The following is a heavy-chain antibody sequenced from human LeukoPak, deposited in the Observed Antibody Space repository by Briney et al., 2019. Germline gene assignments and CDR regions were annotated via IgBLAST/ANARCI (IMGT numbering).Heavy chain of an antibody. V-gene: IGHV4-34*01. CDR1: GGSFSAFF. CDR2: VGHSGSA. D-gene: IGHD3-22*01. Sequence: SETLSLTCAVSGGSFSAFFWRWIRQPPGKGLEWIGDVGHSGSADYNPSLKSRVTVSADPAKTQFSLKLTSVTAADTAVYYCATRGDYSDTSGNSYDALDIWGQGTMVTVSS. CDR3: ATRGDYSDTSGNSYDALDI. J-gene: IGHJ3*02.